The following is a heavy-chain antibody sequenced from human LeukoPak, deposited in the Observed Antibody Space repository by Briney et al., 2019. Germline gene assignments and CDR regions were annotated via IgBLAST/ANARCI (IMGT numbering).Heavy chain of an antibody. V-gene: IGHV3-33*06. Sequence: GGSLRLSCAASGFTFSSSVMHWVRQAPGKGLEWVAVIWFDGSIKFYGDSVKGRFTVSRDNSKNTLYLQMNSLGAEDTAVYYCAEAGYDFRTGYHRGFLDYWGQGTLVTVSS. CDR3: AEAGYDFRTGYHRGFLDY. D-gene: IGHD3-3*01. J-gene: IGHJ4*02. CDR2: IWFDGSIK. CDR1: GFTFSSSV.